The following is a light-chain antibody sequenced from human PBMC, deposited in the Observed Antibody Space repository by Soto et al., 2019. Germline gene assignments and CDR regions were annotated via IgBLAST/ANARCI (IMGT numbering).Light chain of an antibody. CDR2: YGD. CDR1: SSNIGSYT. V-gene: IGLV1-44*01. J-gene: IGLJ2*01. CDR3: AASDESRNGVL. Sequence: QSVLTQPPSASGTPGQRVTISCSGGSSNIGSYTVNWYQQLPGTAPKLLIYYGDQRPSGVPYRCSCSEYGTSASLAISGLQSDDEADDYYAASDESRNGVLFGGGTKVTVL.